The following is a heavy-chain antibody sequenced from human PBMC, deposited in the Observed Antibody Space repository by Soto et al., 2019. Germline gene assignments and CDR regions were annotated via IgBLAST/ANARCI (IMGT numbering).Heavy chain of an antibody. V-gene: IGHV1-3*01. CDR2: INAGNANT. Sequence: ASVKVCCKASGYTFTNYHMHWVRQAPGQRLEWMGWINAGNANTKYSQKFQGRVTNTRDTSASTAYMELSSLRSEDTAVYYCARGIIVGGWYPYYFDYWGQGTLVTVSS. D-gene: IGHD6-19*01. CDR3: ARGIIVGGWYPYYFDY. CDR1: GYTFTNYH. J-gene: IGHJ4*02.